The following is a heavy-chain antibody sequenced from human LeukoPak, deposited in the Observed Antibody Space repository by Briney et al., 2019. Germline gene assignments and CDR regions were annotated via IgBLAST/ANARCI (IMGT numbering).Heavy chain of an antibody. CDR3: ARGPFLAVVPNYYFDF. J-gene: IGHJ4*02. Sequence: SETLSLTCSVSGVSISSYYWSWIRQSPGKGLEWIGHIYYSVSTYYNPSLKSRVTISVDRSKNQFSLKLSSVTAADTAVYYCARGPFLAVVPNYYFDFWGQGTLVTVSS. CDR2: IYYSVST. D-gene: IGHD2-2*01. V-gene: IGHV4-59*12. CDR1: GVSISSYY.